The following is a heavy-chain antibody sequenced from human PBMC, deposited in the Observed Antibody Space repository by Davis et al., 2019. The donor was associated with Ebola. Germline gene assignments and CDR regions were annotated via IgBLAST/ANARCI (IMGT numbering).Heavy chain of an antibody. J-gene: IGHJ6*02. CDR2: INPSGGST. CDR3: ARVAITRVASTTGDYYYYYYGMDV. D-gene: IGHD3-22*01. Sequence: ASVKVSCMASGYTFTSYYMHWVRQAPGQGLEWMGIINPSGGSTSYDQKFQGRVTMTKDTSISTAYMELSRLRSDEKAVYYRARVAITRVASTTGDYYYYYYGMDVWGQGTTVTVSS. CDR1: GYTFTSYY. V-gene: IGHV1-46*01.